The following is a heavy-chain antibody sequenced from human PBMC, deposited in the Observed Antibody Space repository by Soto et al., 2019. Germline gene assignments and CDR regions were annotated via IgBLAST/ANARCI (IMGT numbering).Heavy chain of an antibody. D-gene: IGHD6-19*01. Sequence: EVQLLESGGGLVQPGGSLRLSCAAPGFTFSNYAMSWVRQAPGKGLEWVSALSGSDGTTYYADSVKGRFTISRDNSKNTLYLQMKSLRAEDTAVYYCAKGDNDGWYWYFDLWGRGTLVTVSS. CDR1: GFTFSNYA. CDR2: LSGSDGTT. CDR3: AKGDNDGWYWYFDL. V-gene: IGHV3-23*01. J-gene: IGHJ2*01.